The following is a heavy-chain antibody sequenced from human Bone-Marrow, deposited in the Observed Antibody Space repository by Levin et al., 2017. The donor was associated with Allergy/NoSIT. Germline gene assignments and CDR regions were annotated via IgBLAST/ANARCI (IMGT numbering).Heavy chain of an antibody. D-gene: IGHD1-1*01. CDR2: ISYSGST. V-gene: IGHV4-30-4*01. J-gene: IGHJ3*01. Sequence: SQTLSLTCSVSGGSISSVDSHWSWIRQPPGEGLEWTGYISYSGSTSYNPSLMSRLTISLDTSKNQFSLNLNSVTAADAAVYYCVRARTGTSAFDVWGQGTVVTVSS. CDR1: GGSISSVDSH. CDR3: VRARTGTSAFDV.